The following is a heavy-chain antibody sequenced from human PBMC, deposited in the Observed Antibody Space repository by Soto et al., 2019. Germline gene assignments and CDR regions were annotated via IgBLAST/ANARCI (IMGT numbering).Heavy chain of an antibody. D-gene: IGHD7-27*01. CDR1: GGTFSSYT. CDR3: ARAHLGHDYGDY. Sequence: QVQLVQSGAEVKKPGSSVKVSCKASGGTFSSYTISWVRQAPGQGLEWMGRIIPILGIANYAQKFQGRVTITADKSTSTAYMELSSLRSEDTAVYYCARAHLGHDYGDYWGQGTLVTVSS. J-gene: IGHJ4*02. V-gene: IGHV1-69*02. CDR2: IIPILGIA.